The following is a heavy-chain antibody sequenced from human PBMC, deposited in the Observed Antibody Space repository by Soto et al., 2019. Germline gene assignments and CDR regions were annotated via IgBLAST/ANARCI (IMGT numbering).Heavy chain of an antibody. CDR3: ARGYGITFGGVIATFDY. D-gene: IGHD3-16*02. J-gene: IGHJ4*02. CDR2: IIPIFGTA. V-gene: IGHV1-69*01. CDR1: GGTFSSYA. Sequence: QVQLVQSGAEVKKPGSSVKVSCKASGGTFSSYAISWGRQAPGQGLEWMGGIIPIFGTANYAQKFQGRVTITADESTSTAYMELSSLRSEDTAVYYCARGYGITFGGVIATFDYWGQGTLVTVSS.